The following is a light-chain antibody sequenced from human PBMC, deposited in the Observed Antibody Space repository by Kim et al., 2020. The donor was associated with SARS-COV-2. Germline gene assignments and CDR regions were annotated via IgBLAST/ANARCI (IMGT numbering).Light chain of an antibody. J-gene: IGLJ2*01. CDR3: QTWGTGIRV. V-gene: IGLV4-69*01. Sequence: ASVKLTCNLSSGHSTYAIAWHQQQPEKGPRYLMKLNSDGSHNKGDGIPDRFSGSSSGAERYLIISSLQSEDEADYYCQTWGTGIRVFGGGTQLTVL. CDR2: LNSDGSH. CDR1: SGHSTYA.